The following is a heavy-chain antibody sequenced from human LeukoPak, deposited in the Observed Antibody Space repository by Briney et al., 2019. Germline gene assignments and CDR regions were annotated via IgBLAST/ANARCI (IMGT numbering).Heavy chain of an antibody. CDR3: ARDHSGSFWAFDY. CDR2: FFYGGST. V-gene: IGHV4-39*07. D-gene: IGHD1-26*01. Sequence: SETLSLTCTVSGGSLSSSTYCWAWIRQTPGRGLEWIGTFFYGGSTSYIPSLKSRVTISLDTPKRQLSLKLSSVTAADTAIYYCARDHSGSFWAFDYWGQGSLVTVSS. J-gene: IGHJ4*02. CDR1: GGSLSSSTYC.